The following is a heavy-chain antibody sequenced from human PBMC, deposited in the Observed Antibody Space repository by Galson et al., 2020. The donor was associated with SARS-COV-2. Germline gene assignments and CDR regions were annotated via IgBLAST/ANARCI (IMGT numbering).Heavy chain of an antibody. CDR3: AGWYIRF. CDR1: GFTFSTSY. Sequence: GGSLRLSCAASGFTFSTSYMSWVRQAPGTGLEWLSYIGGSSDVIKYADSVKGRFTISRDNAKNLLYLQINSPRDEDTAVYYCAGWYIRFWGQGTLVTVSS. J-gene: IGHJ4*02. V-gene: IGHV3-48*02. D-gene: IGHD6-19*01. CDR2: IGGSSDVI.